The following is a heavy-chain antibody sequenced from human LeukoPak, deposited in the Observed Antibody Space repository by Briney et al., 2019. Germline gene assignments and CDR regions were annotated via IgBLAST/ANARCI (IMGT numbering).Heavy chain of an antibody. CDR3: ARVSRDRVANYHYYMDV. J-gene: IGHJ6*03. V-gene: IGHV4-4*07. D-gene: IGHD5-24*01. Sequence: SETLSLTCTVTGGSISSYYWSWIRQPAGKGLEWIGRIYTSGSTNYNPSLKSRVTMSVDTSKNQFSLKLSSVTAADTAVYYCARVSRDRVANYHYYMDVWGKGTTVTISS. CDR2: IYTSGST. CDR1: GGSISSYY.